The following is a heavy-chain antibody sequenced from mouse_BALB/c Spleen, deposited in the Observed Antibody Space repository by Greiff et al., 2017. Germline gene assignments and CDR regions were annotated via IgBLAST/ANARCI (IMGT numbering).Heavy chain of an antibody. CDR3: ARLYYGLYAMDY. CDR2: INPSSGYT. V-gene: IGHV1-4*02. Sequence: QVQLKESAAELARPGASVKMSCKASGYTFTSYTMHWVKQRPGQGLEWIGYINPSSGYTEYNQKFKDKTTLTADKSSSTAYMQLSSLTSEDSAVYYCARLYYGLYAMDYWGQGTSVTVSS. J-gene: IGHJ4*01. CDR1: GYTFTSYT. D-gene: IGHD2-1*01.